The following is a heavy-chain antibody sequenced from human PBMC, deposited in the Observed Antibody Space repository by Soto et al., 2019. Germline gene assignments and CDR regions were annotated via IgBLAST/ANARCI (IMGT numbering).Heavy chain of an antibody. CDR2: IIPIFGTA. D-gene: IGHD3-22*01. V-gene: IGHV1-69*13. CDR3: ASSGYYDSSGYPPWPFDY. J-gene: IGHJ4*02. CDR1: GGTFSSYA. Sequence: RASVKVSCKASGGTFSSYAISWVRQAPGQGLEWMGGIIPIFGTANYAQKFQGRVTITADESTSTAYMELSSLRSEDTAVYYCASSGYYDSSGYPPWPFDYWGQGTLVTVSS.